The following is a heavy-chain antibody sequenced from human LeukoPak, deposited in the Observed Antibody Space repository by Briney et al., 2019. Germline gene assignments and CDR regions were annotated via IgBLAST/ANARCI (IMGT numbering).Heavy chain of an antibody. CDR3: ARVGGGYNFWNAFDI. J-gene: IGHJ3*02. CDR2: INHSGST. V-gene: IGHV4-4*02. Sequence: PSETLSLTCAISGGSISSSNWWSWVRQPPGKGLEWIGEINHSGSTNYNSSLKSRVTISLDTSKNQFSLKLSSVTAADTAVYYCARVGGGYNFWNAFDIWGQGTKVTVSS. CDR1: GGSISSSNW. D-gene: IGHD5-24*01.